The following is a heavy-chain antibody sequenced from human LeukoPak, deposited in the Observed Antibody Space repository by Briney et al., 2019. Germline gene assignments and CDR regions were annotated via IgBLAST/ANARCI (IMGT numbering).Heavy chain of an antibody. V-gene: IGHV3-30*02. CDR2: IRYDGSNK. CDR3: ARDLNIAAAGRTFDP. Sequence: GGSLRLSCAASGFTFSSYGMHWVRQAPGKGLEWVAFIRYDGSNKYYADSVKGRFTISRDNSKNTLYLQMNSLRAEDTAVYYCARDLNIAAAGRTFDPWGQGTLVTVSS. CDR1: GFTFSSYG. J-gene: IGHJ5*02. D-gene: IGHD6-13*01.